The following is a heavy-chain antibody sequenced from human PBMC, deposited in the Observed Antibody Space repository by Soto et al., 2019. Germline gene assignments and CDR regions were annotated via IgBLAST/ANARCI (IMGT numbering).Heavy chain of an antibody. CDR3: ARVRLSIAVNDALDV. V-gene: IGHV3-30*14. J-gene: IGHJ3*01. D-gene: IGHD3-3*02. CDR1: GFTFSDYV. Sequence: QVHLVESGGGVVPHGMSLRLSCAASGFTFSDYVIHWVRQAAGKGLEWVASMTYDGATEYYADSVKGRFTMSRDNSKTTVSLQMNSLRPEHTAVYYCARVRLSIAVNDALDVWCQGTTVTFSS. CDR2: MTYDGATE.